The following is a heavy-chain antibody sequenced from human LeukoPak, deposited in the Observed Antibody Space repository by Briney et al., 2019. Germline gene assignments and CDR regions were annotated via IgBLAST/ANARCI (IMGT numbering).Heavy chain of an antibody. J-gene: IGHJ4*02. D-gene: IGHD5-12*01. CDR2: IWYDGSNK. CDR3: ASGYDSDY. Sequence: GGSLRLSCAASGFTVSSNYMSWVRQAPGKGLEWVAVIWYDGSNKYYADSVKGRFTISRDNSKNTLYLQMNSLRAEDTAVYYCASGYDSDYWGQGTLVTVSS. V-gene: IGHV3-33*08. CDR1: GFTVSSNY.